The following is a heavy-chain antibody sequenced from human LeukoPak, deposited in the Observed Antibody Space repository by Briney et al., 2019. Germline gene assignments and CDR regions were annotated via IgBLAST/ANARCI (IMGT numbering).Heavy chain of an antibody. CDR2: LSDTGGET. D-gene: IGHD5-12*01. CDR1: GFTFRNYA. J-gene: IGHJ5*02. V-gene: IGHV3-23*01. Sequence: GGSLRLSCATSGFTFRNYAMSWFRQAPGKGPQWVSSLSDTGGETYYADSVKGRFVISRDNSRSTLSLQMNSLGVDDTALYYCAKGTWRSGYYPRGQGTLVTVSS. CDR3: AKGTWRSGYYP.